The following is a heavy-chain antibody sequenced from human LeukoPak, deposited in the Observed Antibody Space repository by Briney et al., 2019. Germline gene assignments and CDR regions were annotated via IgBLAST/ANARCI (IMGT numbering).Heavy chain of an antibody. Sequence: PSETLSLTCTVSGGSISSSSYYWGWIRQPPGKGLEWIGSIYYSGSTYYNPSLKSRVTISVDTSKNQFSLKLSSVTAADTAVYYCAGRGSSSWYGWWFDPWGQGTLVTVSS. D-gene: IGHD6-13*01. J-gene: IGHJ5*02. CDR1: GGSISSSSYY. CDR3: AGRGSSSWYGWWFDP. V-gene: IGHV4-39*01. CDR2: IYYSGST.